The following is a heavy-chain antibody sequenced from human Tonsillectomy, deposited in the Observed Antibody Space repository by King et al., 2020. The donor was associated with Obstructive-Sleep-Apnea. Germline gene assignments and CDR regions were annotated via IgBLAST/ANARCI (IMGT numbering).Heavy chain of an antibody. Sequence: LQLQESGPGLVKPSETLSLTCTVSCDSISSSTYYWGWIRQPPGKGLEWIGTIYYSGSTYDNPSLKSRVTISVDMSKNQFSVKLSSVTAADTALYYCARGYSGYEYFDNWGQGTLVTVSS. CDR1: CDSISSSTYY. J-gene: IGHJ4*02. CDR3: ARGYSGYEYFDN. D-gene: IGHD5-12*01. V-gene: IGHV4-39*07. CDR2: IYYSGST.